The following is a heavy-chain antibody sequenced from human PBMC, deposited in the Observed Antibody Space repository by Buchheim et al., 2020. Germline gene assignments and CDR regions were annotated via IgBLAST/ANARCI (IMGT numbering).Heavy chain of an antibody. CDR3: TIDEYTSSWYAGSDQ. V-gene: IGHV3-15*01. CDR2: IKSNTNGGTT. CDR1: GFTFSNAW. Sequence: EVQLVESGGGLVKPGGSLRLSCAASGFTFSNAWMSWVRQVPGKGLEWVGRIKSNTNGGTTGYAEPGKGRFIISRADSKSTVYLQMNSLKTEDTAVYYCTIDEYTSSWYAGSDQWGQGT. D-gene: IGHD6-13*01. J-gene: IGHJ4*02.